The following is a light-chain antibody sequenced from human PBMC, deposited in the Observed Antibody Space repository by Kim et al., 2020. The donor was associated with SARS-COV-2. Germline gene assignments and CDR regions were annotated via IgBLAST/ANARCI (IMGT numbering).Light chain of an antibody. J-gene: IGKJ1*01. CDR1: KSVGSN. V-gene: IGKV3-15*01. CDR3: QQYKQWPPWT. Sequence: ETVMTQSPATLSVSPGERATLSCRASKSVGSNFAWYQQKPGQAPRLLIFDASTRATGVPARFSGSGSGTEFTLTISSLQSADIAIYFCQQYKQWPPWTFGQGTKVDIK. CDR2: DAS.